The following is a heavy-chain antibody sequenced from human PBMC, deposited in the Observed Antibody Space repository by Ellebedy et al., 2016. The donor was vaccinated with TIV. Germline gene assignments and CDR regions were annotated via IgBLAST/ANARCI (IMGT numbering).Heavy chain of an antibody. V-gene: IGHV4-39*01. CDR3: ARQAAAGTRVVMDV. D-gene: IGHD6-13*01. J-gene: IGHJ6*02. CDR2: IHYSGST. CDR1: GGSISSSSYH. Sequence: MPSETLSLTCTVSGGSISSSSYHWGWIRQPPGKGLEWIGSIHYSGSTNYNPSLKSRLTFSVDTSKNQFSLKLSSVTAADTAVYYCARQAAAGTRVVMDVWGQGTTVTVSS.